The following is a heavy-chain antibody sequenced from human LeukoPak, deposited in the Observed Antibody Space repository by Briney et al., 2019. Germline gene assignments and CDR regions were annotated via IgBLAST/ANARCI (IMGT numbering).Heavy chain of an antibody. CDR2: MNPNSGNT. V-gene: IGHV1-8*01. CDR1: GYTFTSYD. D-gene: IGHD2-8*01. Sequence: ASVKVSCKASGYTFTSYDINWVRQATGQGLEWMGWMNPNSGNTGYAQKFQGRVTMTRNTSISTAYMELSSLRSEDTAVYYCARGGHCTNGVCWWGYYYYYGMDVWGQGTTVTVSS. J-gene: IGHJ6*02. CDR3: ARGGHCTNGVCWWGYYYYYGMDV.